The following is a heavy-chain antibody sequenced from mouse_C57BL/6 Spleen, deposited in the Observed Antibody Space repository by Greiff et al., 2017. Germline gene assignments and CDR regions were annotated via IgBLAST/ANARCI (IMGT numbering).Heavy chain of an antibody. J-gene: IGHJ2*01. CDR3: ARSDDYDFDY. CDR1: GYTFTSYW. V-gene: IGHV1-61*01. D-gene: IGHD2-4*01. CDR2: IYPSDSET. Sequence: QVQLQQSGAELVRPGSSVKLSCKASGYTFTSYWMDWVKQRPGQGLEWIGNIYPSDSETHYNQKLRDKATLTVDKSSSTTYMQLSSLTSEDSAVYYCARSDDYDFDYWGQGTTLTVSS.